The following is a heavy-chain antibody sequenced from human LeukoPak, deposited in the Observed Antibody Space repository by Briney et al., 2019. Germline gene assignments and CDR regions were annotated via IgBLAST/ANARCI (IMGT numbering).Heavy chain of an antibody. Sequence: GESLKISCNASGYTFTHQWIGWVRQKSGSGLEWMGIIYPRDSDTRYSPSFQGHVSISADTSINTAYLEWSRLEASDTAIYYCARHSDVIGAIWGQGTLVTVSS. V-gene: IGHV5-51*01. CDR3: ARHSDVIGAI. J-gene: IGHJ4*02. D-gene: IGHD3-10*01. CDR2: IYPRDSDT. CDR1: GYTFTHQW.